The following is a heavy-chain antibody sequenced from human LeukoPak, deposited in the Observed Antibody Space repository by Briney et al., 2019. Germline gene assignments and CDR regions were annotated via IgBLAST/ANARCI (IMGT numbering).Heavy chain of an antibody. CDR3: VRVGSGWDY. D-gene: IGHD6-19*01. Sequence: PGGSLRLSCAASGFTFSSYDMYWVRQAPGKGLEWVSYISGSGGTIYYGDSVKGRFTISRDNAENSLYLQMNGLRAEDTAVYYCVRVGSGWDYWGQGTLVTVSS. J-gene: IGHJ4*02. CDR1: GFTFSSYD. CDR2: ISGSGGTI. V-gene: IGHV3-48*03.